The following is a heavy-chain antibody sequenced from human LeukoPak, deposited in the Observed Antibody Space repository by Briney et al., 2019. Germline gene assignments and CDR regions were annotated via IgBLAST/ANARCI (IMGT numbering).Heavy chain of an antibody. Sequence: SGRTNYNPSLKSRVTISLDTSKNQFSLKLSSVTAADTAVYYCATIRLGYCSGGTCYDAFYIWGQGTMVTVAS. J-gene: IGHJ3*02. D-gene: IGHD2-15*01. V-gene: IGHV4-30-2*04. CDR3: ATIRLGYCSGGTCYDAFYI. CDR2: SGRT.